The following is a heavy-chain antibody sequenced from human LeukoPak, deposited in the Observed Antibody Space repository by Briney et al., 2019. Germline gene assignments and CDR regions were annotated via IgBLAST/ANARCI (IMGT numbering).Heavy chain of an antibody. D-gene: IGHD2-21*02. J-gene: IGHJ4*02. CDR1: GFTFSSYW. CDR3: ARRVTGRTYYFDY. Sequence: GGSLRLSCAASGFTFSSYWMSWVRQAPGKGLEWVANIKQDGSEKYYVDSVKGRFTISRDNAKNSLCLQMNSLRAEDTAVYYCARRVTGRTYYFDYWGQGTLVTVSS. V-gene: IGHV3-7*01. CDR2: IKQDGSEK.